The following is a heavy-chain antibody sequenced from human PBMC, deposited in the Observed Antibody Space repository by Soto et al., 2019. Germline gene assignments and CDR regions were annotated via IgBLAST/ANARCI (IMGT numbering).Heavy chain of an antibody. Sequence: SETLSLTCTVSGGSISSYYWSWIRQPPGKGLEWIGYIYYSGSTNYNPSLKSRVTISVDTSKNQFSLKLSSVTAADTAVYYCAGSNIVAAGFYYYGMDVWGRGTTVTSP. CDR2: IYYSGST. D-gene: IGHD6-13*01. CDR1: GGSISSYY. CDR3: AGSNIVAAGFYYYGMDV. V-gene: IGHV4-59*01. J-gene: IGHJ6*02.